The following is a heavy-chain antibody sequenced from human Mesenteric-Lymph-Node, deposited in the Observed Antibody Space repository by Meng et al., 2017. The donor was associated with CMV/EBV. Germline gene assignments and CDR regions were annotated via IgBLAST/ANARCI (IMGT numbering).Heavy chain of an antibody. CDR2: IYHSGST. Sequence: SETLSLTCTVSGYSITSGYFWGWIRQPPGKGLEWIGTIYHSGSTYNNPSLKSRITISVDTSKNQFSLNLSSVTAADTAVYYCVRVSRGFTMIRGVIDYWGQGTLVTVSS. CDR1: GYSITSGYF. V-gene: IGHV4-38-2*02. D-gene: IGHD3-10*01. J-gene: IGHJ4*02. CDR3: VRVSRGFTMIRGVIDY.